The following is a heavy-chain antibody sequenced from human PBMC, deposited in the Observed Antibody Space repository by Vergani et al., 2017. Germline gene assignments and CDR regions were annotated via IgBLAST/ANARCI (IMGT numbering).Heavy chain of an antibody. Sequence: VQLMESGGGVVQPGGSLRLSCAASGFTLREYGMHWVRQGPGKGLEWVSGISWNSGAVDYADSVRGRFTISRDNAKNSLFLEMNSLRFEDTAVYFCTKGSVYYHDSAGHGYDPYTGFDLWGQGTLVTVSS. CDR1: GFTLREYG. D-gene: IGHD5-12*01. CDR2: ISWNSGAV. J-gene: IGHJ3*01. CDR3: TKGSVYYHDSAGHGYDPYTGFDL. V-gene: IGHV3-9*01.